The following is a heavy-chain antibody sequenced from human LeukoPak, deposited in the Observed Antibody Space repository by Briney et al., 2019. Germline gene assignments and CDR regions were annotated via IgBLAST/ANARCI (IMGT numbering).Heavy chain of an antibody. CDR3: TRHADRHEGFQH. CDR1: GFTFSGSA. V-gene: IGHV3-73*01. J-gene: IGHJ1*01. Sequence: GGSLKLSCAASGFTFSGSAMHWVRQASGKGLEWVGRIRSKANSYATAYAASVKGRFTISRDDSKNTAYLQMNSLKTEDTAVYYCTRHADRHEGFQHWGQGTLVTVSS. CDR2: IRSKANSYAT.